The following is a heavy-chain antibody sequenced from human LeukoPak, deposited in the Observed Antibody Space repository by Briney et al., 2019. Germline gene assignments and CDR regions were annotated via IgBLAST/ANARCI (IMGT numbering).Heavy chain of an antibody. J-gene: IGHJ4*02. D-gene: IGHD4-17*01. CDR1: GFTFSSYA. Sequence: QPGGSLRLSCAASGFTFSSYAMSWVRQAPGKGLEWVSAISGSGGSTYYADSVKGRFTISRDNSKNTLYLQMNSLRAEDTAVYYCAKIQARLEDDYGDYAFDYWGQGTLVTVSS. V-gene: IGHV3-23*01. CDR3: AKIQARLEDDYGDYAFDY. CDR2: ISGSGGST.